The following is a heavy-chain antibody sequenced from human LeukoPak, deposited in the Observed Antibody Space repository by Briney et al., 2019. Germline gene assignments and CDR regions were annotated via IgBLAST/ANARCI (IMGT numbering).Heavy chain of an antibody. V-gene: IGHV4-4*07. CDR3: ARDGDSSGWYDGGFFGY. CDR2: IYTSGST. D-gene: IGHD6-19*01. Sequence: SETLSLTCTVSGGSISSYYWSWIRQPAGKGLEWIGRIYTSGSTNYNPSLKSRVTMSVDTSKNQFSLKLSSVTAADTAVYYCARDGDSSGWYDGGFFGYWGQGTLVTVSS. CDR1: GGSISSYY. J-gene: IGHJ4*02.